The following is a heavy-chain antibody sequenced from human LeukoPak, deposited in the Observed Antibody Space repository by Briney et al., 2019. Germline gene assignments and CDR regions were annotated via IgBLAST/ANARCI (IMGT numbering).Heavy chain of an antibody. V-gene: IGHV1-8*01. Sequence: ASVKVSCTASGYTFTSYDINWVRQATGQGLEWMGWMNPNSGNTGYAQKFQGRVTMTRNTSISTAYMELSSLRSEDTAVYYCARGLVDTAMVSLAWGQGTMVTVSS. CDR3: ARGLVDTAMVSLA. CDR2: MNPNSGNT. D-gene: IGHD5-18*01. CDR1: GYTFTSYD. J-gene: IGHJ3*01.